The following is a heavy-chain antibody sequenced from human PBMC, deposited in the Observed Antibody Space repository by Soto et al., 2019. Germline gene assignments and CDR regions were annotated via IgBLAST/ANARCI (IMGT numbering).Heavy chain of an antibody. CDR2: INSDASHT. Sequence: LRLSCAASGFTFSTYWMHWIRQVPGKGLEWVSRINSDASHTYYADSVKGRFTISRDNAKNTLHLEMNSLRAEDTDVYYCVRDGHGINNNCYGNWFEPRGEGTPVT. D-gene: IGHD2-2*01. V-gene: IGHV3-74*01. CDR1: GFTFSTYW. CDR3: VRDGHGINNNCYGNWFEP. J-gene: IGHJ5*02.